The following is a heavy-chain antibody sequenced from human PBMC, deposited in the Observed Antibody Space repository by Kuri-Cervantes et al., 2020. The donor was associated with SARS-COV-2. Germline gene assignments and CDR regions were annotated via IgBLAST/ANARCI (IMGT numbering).Heavy chain of an antibody. CDR3: ASVEGVTPDY. CDR2: ISSSGNTI. Sequence: GESLEISCAASGFTFSSYEMNWVRQAPGKGLEWVSYISSSGNTIYYADSVKGRFTISRDNAKNSLYLQMNNLRAEDTAVYYCASVEGVTPDYWGQGTLVTVSS. CDR1: GFTFSSYE. D-gene: IGHD5-18*01. J-gene: IGHJ4*02. V-gene: IGHV3-48*03.